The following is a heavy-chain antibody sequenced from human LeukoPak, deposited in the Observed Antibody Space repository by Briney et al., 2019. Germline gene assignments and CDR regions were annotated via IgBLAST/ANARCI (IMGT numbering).Heavy chain of an antibody. D-gene: IGHD3-22*01. CDR3: VIDKYGSSGHFDL. CDR1: GFTFSSYE. V-gene: IGHV3-48*03. Sequence: GGSLRLSYAASGFTFSSYEMNLLRQAPGMGLEWVSYISGGGGTIYYVDSVKVRFSISKDNAKSSLYLQMNSLRAEDTAVYYCVIDKYGSSGHFDLWVQGTLVTVSS. J-gene: IGHJ4*02. CDR2: ISGGGGTI.